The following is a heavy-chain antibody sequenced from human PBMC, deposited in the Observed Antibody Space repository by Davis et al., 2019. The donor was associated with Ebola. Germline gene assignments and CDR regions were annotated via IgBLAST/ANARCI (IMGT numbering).Heavy chain of an antibody. CDR3: AKDRISGNYYSPHLES. Sequence: GESLKISCAASGFVFSDFSMNWVRQAPGKGLEWITYITKGSDAIHYADSVKGRFTISRDNSKNTLYLQMNSLGVDDAAIYFCAKDRISGNYYSPHLESWGQGTLVAVSS. CDR2: ITKGSDAI. D-gene: IGHD3-10*01. CDR1: GFVFSDFS. J-gene: IGHJ4*02. V-gene: IGHV3-48*01.